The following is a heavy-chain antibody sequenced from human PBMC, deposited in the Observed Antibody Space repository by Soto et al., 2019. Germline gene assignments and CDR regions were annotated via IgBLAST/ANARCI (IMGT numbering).Heavy chain of an antibody. Sequence: ASVKVSCKASGYTFTGYYMHWVRQAPEQGLEWMGWINPNSGGTNYAQKFQGWVTMTRDTSISTAYMELSRLRSDDTAVYYCARGPYCSGGSCYLKTWFAPWGQGTLVTVSS. D-gene: IGHD2-15*01. CDR3: ARGPYCSGGSCYLKTWFAP. CDR2: INPNSGGT. V-gene: IGHV1-2*04. CDR1: GYTFTGYY. J-gene: IGHJ5*02.